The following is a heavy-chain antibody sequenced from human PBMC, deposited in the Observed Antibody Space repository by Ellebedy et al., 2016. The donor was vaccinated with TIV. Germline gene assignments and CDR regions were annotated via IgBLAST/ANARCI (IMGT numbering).Heavy chain of an antibody. CDR1: GFSFSDHS. CDR2: IHSDGRTT. Sequence: GGSLRLSXAASGFSFSDHSMHWVLQAPWKGLVLVSRIHSDGRTTSYADSVKGRFTISRDSAKNMLYLQMNSLRAEDTAVFYCVRDQMGSSYPFDYWGQGTLVTVSP. D-gene: IGHD5-24*01. CDR3: VRDQMGSSYPFDY. V-gene: IGHV3-74*01. J-gene: IGHJ4*02.